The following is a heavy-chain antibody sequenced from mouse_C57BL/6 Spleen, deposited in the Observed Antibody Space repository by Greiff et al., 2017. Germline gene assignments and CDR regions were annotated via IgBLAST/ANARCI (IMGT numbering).Heavy chain of an antibody. J-gene: IGHJ2*01. CDR1: GYTFTSYW. V-gene: IGHV1-55*01. Sequence: VQLQQPGAELVKPGASVKMSCKASGYTFTSYWITWVKQRPGQGLEWIGDIYPGSGSTNYNEKFKRKATLTVDTSSSTAYMQLSSLTSEDSAVYYCARFHYYGSSYEPSYYFDYWGQGTTLTVSS. CDR3: ARFHYYGSSYEPSYYFDY. D-gene: IGHD1-1*01. CDR2: IYPGSGST.